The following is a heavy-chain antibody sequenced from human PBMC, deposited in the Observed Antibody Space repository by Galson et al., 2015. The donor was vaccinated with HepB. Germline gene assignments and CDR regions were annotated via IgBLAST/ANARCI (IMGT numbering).Heavy chain of an antibody. Sequence: CKASGYIFTNYYMHWVRQAPGQGLEWMGIIHPSGGSTNYAQKFQGRVSMTRDTSTSTLYLEVSSLRSDDTAVYYCARELITHGTYYLGYWGQGTLVTVSS. CDR3: ARELITHGTYYLGY. D-gene: IGHD1-14*01. CDR2: IHPSGGST. J-gene: IGHJ4*02. V-gene: IGHV1-46*03. CDR1: GYIFTNYY.